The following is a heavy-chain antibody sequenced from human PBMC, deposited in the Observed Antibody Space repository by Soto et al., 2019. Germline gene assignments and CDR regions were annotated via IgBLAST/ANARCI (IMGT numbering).Heavy chain of an antibody. Sequence: GASVKVSCKASGYTFTNYGISWVRQAPGQRLEWMGWINADNGNTKYSQKFQGRVTITRDASASTAYMELSSLRSEDTAVYYCARAWVVVTAPDYWGQGTLVTVSS. CDR3: ARAWVVVTAPDY. D-gene: IGHD2-21*02. CDR2: INADNGNT. J-gene: IGHJ4*02. V-gene: IGHV1-3*01. CDR1: GYTFTNYG.